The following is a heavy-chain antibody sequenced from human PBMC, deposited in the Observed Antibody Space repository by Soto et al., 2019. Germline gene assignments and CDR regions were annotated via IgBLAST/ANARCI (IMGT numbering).Heavy chain of an antibody. CDR2: ISNTGST. Sequence: SETLSLTCTVSGGSISGYYWSWIRQFPGKGLEWIAHISNTGSTNYKPSLKSRVTISKDTSKNQVSLNLTSVTAADTAGYYCARGWGLGFDVWGQGTLDTVSS. V-gene: IGHV4-4*09. CDR3: ARGWGLGFDV. J-gene: IGHJ4*02. CDR1: GGSISGYY. D-gene: IGHD2-21*02.